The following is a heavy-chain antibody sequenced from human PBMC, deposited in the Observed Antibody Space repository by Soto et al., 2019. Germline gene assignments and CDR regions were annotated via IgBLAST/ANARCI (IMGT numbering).Heavy chain of an antibody. CDR2: INAGNGNT. CDR1: GYTFTSYA. D-gene: IGHD3-9*01. Sequence: ASVKVSCKASGYTFTSYAMHWVRQAPGQRLEWMGWINAGNGNTKYSQKFQGRVTITRDTSASTAYMELSSLRSEDTAVYYCARVPGNGEYYDILTGYLGYYYYGMDVWGQGTTVTVS. V-gene: IGHV1-3*01. CDR3: ARVPGNGEYYDILTGYLGYYYYGMDV. J-gene: IGHJ6*02.